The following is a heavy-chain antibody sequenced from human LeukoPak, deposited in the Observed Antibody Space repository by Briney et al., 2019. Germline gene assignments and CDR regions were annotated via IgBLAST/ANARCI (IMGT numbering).Heavy chain of an antibody. CDR3: ARHNYGGNSLYWYFDL. Sequence: KSGESLKISWKGSGYSFTSYWIGWVRQMPGKGLEWMGIIYPGDSDTKYSPSFQGQVTISADNSITTAYLQWSSLKASDTAMYYCARHNYGGNSLYWYFDLWGRGTLVTVSS. CDR1: GYSFTSYW. V-gene: IGHV5-51*01. D-gene: IGHD4-23*01. J-gene: IGHJ2*01. CDR2: IYPGDSDT.